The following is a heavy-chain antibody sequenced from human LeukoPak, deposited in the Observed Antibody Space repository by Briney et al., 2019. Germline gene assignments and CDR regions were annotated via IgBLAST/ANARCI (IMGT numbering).Heavy chain of an antibody. CDR2: IYYSGST. J-gene: IGHJ5*02. CDR3: ARERGYANWFDP. V-gene: IGHV4-59*12. CDR1: GGSISSYY. Sequence: SETLSLTCTVSGGSISSYYWSWIRQPPGKGLEWIGYIYYSGSTNYNPSLKSRVTISVDTSKNQFSLKLSSVTAADTAVYYCARERGYANWFDPWGQGTLVTVSS. D-gene: IGHD5-18*01.